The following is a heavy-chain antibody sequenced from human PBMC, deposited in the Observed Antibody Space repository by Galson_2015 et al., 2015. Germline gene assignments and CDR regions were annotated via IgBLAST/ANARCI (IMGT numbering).Heavy chain of an antibody. V-gene: IGHV3-73*01. CDR1: GFTFGGSA. J-gene: IGHJ5*02. Sequence: SLRLSCAASGFTFGGSAMHWVRQASGKGLEWVGRIRCKANSYATAYAASVKGRFTISRDDSKNTAYLQMNSLKTKDTAVYYCTRMHYYDSSDYNWFDPWGQGTLVTVSS. CDR2: IRCKANSYAT. CDR3: TRMHYYDSSDYNWFDP. D-gene: IGHD3-22*01.